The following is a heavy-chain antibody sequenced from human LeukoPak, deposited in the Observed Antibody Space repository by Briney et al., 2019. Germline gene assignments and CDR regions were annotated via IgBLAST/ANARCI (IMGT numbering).Heavy chain of an antibody. CDR3: ARGSISAADSH. CDR1: GYTFTHYY. Sequence: ASVRVSCKASGYTFTHYYMHWVRQAPGQGLEWVGWINPSSGGTNYAQKVQGRVVMTRDTSISTAYLELSSLRSDDTAVFYCARGSISAADSHWGQGTLVAVSP. V-gene: IGHV1-2*02. D-gene: IGHD2-15*01. J-gene: IGHJ4*02. CDR2: INPSSGGT.